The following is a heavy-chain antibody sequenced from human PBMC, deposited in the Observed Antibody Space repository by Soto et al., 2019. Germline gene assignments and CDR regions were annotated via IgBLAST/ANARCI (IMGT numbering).Heavy chain of an antibody. J-gene: IGHJ6*04. Sequence: SETLSLTCTVSGGSISSYYWSWIRQPPGKGLEWIGYIYYSGSTNYNPSLKSRVTISVDTSKNQFSLKLSSVTAADTAVYYCARDGGAYYYSGMDVWGKGPRVIVSS. D-gene: IGHD3-16*01. CDR1: GGSISSYY. CDR3: ARDGGAYYYSGMDV. CDR2: IYYSGST. V-gene: IGHV4-59*01.